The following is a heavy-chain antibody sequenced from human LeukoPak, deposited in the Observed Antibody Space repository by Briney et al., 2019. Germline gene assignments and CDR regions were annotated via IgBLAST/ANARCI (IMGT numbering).Heavy chain of an antibody. CDR3: ARGDYGDYVEYFQH. CDR1: RFTFSSYG. V-gene: IGHV3-30*03. CDR2: ISYDGSNK. Sequence: PGGSLRLSCAASRFTFSSYGMHWVRQAPGKGLEWVAVISYDGSNKYYADSVKGRFTISRDNSKNTLYLQMNSLRAEDTAVYYCARGDYGDYVEYFQHWGQGTLVTVSS. J-gene: IGHJ1*01. D-gene: IGHD4-17*01.